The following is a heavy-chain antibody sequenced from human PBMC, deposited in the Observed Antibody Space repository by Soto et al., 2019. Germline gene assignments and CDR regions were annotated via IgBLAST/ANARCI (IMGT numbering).Heavy chain of an antibody. CDR1: GGTFSSYA. Sequence: QVQLVQSGAEVKKPGSSVKVSCKASGGTFSSYAISWVRQAPGQGLEWMGGIIPIFGTANYAQKFQGRVTITADKSTSTAYMELSSLRSEDTAVYYCASGYCSGGSCYDPHYYGMDVWGQGTTVTVSS. CDR3: ASGYCSGGSCYDPHYYGMDV. CDR2: IIPIFGTA. V-gene: IGHV1-69*06. D-gene: IGHD2-15*01. J-gene: IGHJ6*02.